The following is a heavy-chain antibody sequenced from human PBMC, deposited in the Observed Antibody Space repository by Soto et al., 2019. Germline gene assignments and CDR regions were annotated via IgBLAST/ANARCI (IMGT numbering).Heavy chain of an antibody. CDR1: GFTFSNYW. V-gene: IGHV3-30-3*01. CDR3: ARLDSSGYVLGYYYYGMDV. D-gene: IGHD3-22*01. Sequence: PGGSLRLSCAASGFTFSNYWMNWVRQAPGKGLEWVAVISYDGSNKYYADSVKGRFTISRDNSKNTLYLQMNSLRAEDTAVYYCARLDSSGYVLGYYYYGMDVWGQGTTVTVSS. CDR2: ISYDGSNK. J-gene: IGHJ6*02.